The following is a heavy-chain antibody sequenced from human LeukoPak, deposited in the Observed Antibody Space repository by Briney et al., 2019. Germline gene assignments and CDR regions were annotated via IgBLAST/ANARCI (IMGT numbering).Heavy chain of an antibody. CDR3: AKDPVPETYYYDSSGYYYGY. J-gene: IGHJ4*02. V-gene: IGHV3-23*01. CDR2: ISGSGGST. D-gene: IGHD3-22*01. Sequence: PGGSLRLSCAASGFTFSSYAMSWVRQAPGKGLEWVSAISGSGGSTYYADSVKGRLTISRDNSKNTLYLQMNSLRAEDTAVYYCAKDPVPETYYYDSSGYYYGYWGQGTLVTVSS. CDR1: GFTFSSYA.